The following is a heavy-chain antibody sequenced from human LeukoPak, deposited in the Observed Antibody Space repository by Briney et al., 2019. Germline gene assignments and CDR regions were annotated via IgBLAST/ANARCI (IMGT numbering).Heavy chain of an antibody. Sequence: GGSLRLSCVASGFTFTNYNMNWVRQAPGEGLEWVSSISGSGTSIYYADSVRGRFTISRDNAKNTLYLQMNSLRAEDTAVYYCAKQPYSSGLGMIDYWGQGTLVTVSS. J-gene: IGHJ4*02. D-gene: IGHD6-19*01. CDR3: AKQPYSSGLGMIDY. V-gene: IGHV3-21*04. CDR2: ISGSGTSI. CDR1: GFTFTNYN.